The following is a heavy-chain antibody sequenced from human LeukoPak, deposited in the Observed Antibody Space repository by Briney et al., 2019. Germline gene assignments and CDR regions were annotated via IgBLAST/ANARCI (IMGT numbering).Heavy chain of an antibody. Sequence: EASVKVSCKASGYIFTGYYMHWVRQAPGQGLEWMGWINPNSGGTNYAQKFQGRVTMTRDTSISTTYMELSRLRSDDTAVYYCARDLGGVIVPLFDFDYWGQGTLVTVSS. D-gene: IGHD3-16*02. V-gene: IGHV1-2*02. CDR2: INPNSGGT. CDR3: ARDLGGVIVPLFDFDY. J-gene: IGHJ4*02. CDR1: GYIFTGYY.